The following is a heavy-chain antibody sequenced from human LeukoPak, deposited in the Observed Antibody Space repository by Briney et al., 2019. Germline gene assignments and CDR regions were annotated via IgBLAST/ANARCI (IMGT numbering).Heavy chain of an antibody. CDR3: ARGSSRGYSGYDDYYCMDV. V-gene: IGHV4-34*01. CDR1: GVCFSGYY. D-gene: IGHD5-12*01. Sequence: SETLSLTCAVYGVCFSGYYWSWLRQPPGKGLEWIGEINHSGSTNYNPSLKSRVAISVDTSKNQFSLKLSSVTAADTAVYYGARGSSRGYSGYDDYYCMDVWGQGTMVTVSS. CDR2: INHSGST. J-gene: IGHJ6*02.